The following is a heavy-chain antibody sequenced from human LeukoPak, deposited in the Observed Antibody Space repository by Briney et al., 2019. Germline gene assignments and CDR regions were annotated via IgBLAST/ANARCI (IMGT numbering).Heavy chain of an antibody. D-gene: IGHD3-10*01. CDR1: GGTFSSYA. V-gene: IGHV1-69*05. CDR3: AITAYYHHEFQH. Sequence: GASGKSSCKASGGTFSSYAISWGRQAPGKGLEWMGAIIPIFGTANYAHKFQGRVTSTTDKSTSTAYMELSSLRSEDTAVYYCAITAYYHHEFQHWGQGTLVTVSS. J-gene: IGHJ1*01. CDR2: IIPIFGTA.